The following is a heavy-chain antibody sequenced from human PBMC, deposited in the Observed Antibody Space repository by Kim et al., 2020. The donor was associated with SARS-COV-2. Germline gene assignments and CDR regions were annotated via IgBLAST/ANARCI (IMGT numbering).Heavy chain of an antibody. V-gene: IGHV3-23*01. CDR3: VKEEYYDSSGYFPR. Sequence: LSLTCAASGFTFSSYAMSWVRQAPGQGLEWVSAISGSGGSSYYADSVKGRFTISRDISKNSLYLQMNSLRAEDTAVYYCVKEEYYDSSGYFPRWGQG. CDR2: ISGSGGSS. D-gene: IGHD3-22*01. J-gene: IGHJ4*02. CDR1: GFTFSSYA.